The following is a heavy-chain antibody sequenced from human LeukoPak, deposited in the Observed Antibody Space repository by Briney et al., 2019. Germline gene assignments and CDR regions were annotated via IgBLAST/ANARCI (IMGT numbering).Heavy chain of an antibody. CDR3: ARGGYRFGYAAY. D-gene: IGHD5-18*01. Sequence: GGSLRLSCAVSGFIVSSNYMTWVRQAPGKGLEWVSIIYSDGSTYYADSVRGRFTISRDISKNTLSLQMNNLRAEDTAVYHCARGGYRFGYAAYWGXXXLVTVSS. V-gene: IGHV3-53*01. J-gene: IGHJ4*01. CDR2: IYSDGST. CDR1: GFIVSSNY.